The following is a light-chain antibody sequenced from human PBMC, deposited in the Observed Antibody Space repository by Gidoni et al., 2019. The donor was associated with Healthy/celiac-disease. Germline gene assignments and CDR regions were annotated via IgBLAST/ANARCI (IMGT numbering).Light chain of an antibody. CDR2: GAS. CDR1: QSVSSN. J-gene: IGKJ4*01. CDR3: QQYNNWPPLT. Sequence: EIGITPSPATLSVSPGERATPSCRASQSVSSNLAWYQQKPGQAPRLLIYGASTRATGIPARFSGSGSGTEFTLTISSLQSEDFAVYYCQQYNNWPPLTFGEGTKVEIK. V-gene: IGKV3-15*01.